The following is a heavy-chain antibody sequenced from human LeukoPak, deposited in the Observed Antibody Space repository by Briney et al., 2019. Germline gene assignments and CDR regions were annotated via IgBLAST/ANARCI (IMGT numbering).Heavy chain of an antibody. Sequence: GGSLRLSCAASGFTVSSNYMSWVRQAPGKGLEWVSVIYSGGSTYYADCSKGGLTISGDNSKNKLCLQMNSLRAEDTAVYYCARDRDTMVRGVDAGYYYGMDVWGQGTTVTVSS. CDR3: ARDRDTMVRGVDAGYYYGMDV. V-gene: IGHV3-66*01. CDR2: IYSGGST. CDR1: GFTVSSNY. J-gene: IGHJ6*02. D-gene: IGHD3-10*01.